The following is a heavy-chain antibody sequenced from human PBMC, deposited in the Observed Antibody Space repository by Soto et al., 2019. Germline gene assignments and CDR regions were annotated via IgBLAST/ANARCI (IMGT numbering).Heavy chain of an antibody. CDR1: GYTFTSYA. Sequence: GASVKVSCKASGYTFTSYAMHWVRQAPGQRLEWMGWINAGNGNTKYSQKFQGRGTITRDTSASTAYMELSSLRSEDTAVYYCARSWTYYYDSSGYYGVDYWGQGTLVTVSS. J-gene: IGHJ4*02. V-gene: IGHV1-3*01. CDR3: ARSWTYYYDSSGYYGVDY. CDR2: INAGNGNT. D-gene: IGHD3-22*01.